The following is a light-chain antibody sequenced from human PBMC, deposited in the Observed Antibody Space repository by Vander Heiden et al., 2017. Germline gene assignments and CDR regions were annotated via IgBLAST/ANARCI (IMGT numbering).Light chain of an antibody. V-gene: IGLV3-21*02. CDR1: NIGSKS. J-gene: IGLJ2*01. Sequence: SYVLTQPPSVSVAPGQTARITCGGNNIGSKSVHWYQQKPGQAPVLVVYDDSERPSGIPERFSGSNSGNTATLTISRVEAGDEADYYCQVWDSSSDHRVVFGGGTKLTVL. CDR3: QVWDSSSDHRVV. CDR2: DDS.